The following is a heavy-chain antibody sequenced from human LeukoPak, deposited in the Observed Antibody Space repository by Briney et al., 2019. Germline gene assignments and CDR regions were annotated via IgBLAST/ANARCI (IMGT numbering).Heavy chain of an antibody. J-gene: IGHJ3*02. Sequence: SETLSLTCTVSGGSISSSSYYWGWIRQPPGKGLEWIGSIYYSGSTYYNPSLKSRVTISVDTSKNQFSLKLSSVTAADTAVYYCARPGARDIWGQGTMVTVSS. D-gene: IGHD1-26*01. CDR3: ARPGARDI. CDR2: IYYSGST. CDR1: GGSISSSSYY. V-gene: IGHV4-39*01.